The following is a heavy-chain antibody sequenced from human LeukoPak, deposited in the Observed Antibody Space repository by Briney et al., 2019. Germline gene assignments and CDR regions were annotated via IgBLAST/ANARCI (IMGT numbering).Heavy chain of an antibody. D-gene: IGHD3-22*01. Sequence: PGGSLRLSCAASGFTFSDYYMSWIRQAPGKGLEWVSYISSSGSTLYYADSVKGRFTISRDNAKNSLYLQMNSLRAEDTAVYYCARGQTYYYDSSGYGYWGQGTLVTVSS. CDR2: ISSSGSTL. CDR3: ARGQTYYYDSSGYGY. J-gene: IGHJ4*02. V-gene: IGHV3-11*01. CDR1: GFTFSDYY.